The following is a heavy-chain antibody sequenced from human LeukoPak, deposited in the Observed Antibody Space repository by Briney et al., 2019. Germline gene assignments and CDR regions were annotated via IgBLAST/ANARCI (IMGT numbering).Heavy chain of an antibody. CDR3: AREGRYYGMDV. V-gene: IGHV4-4*02. Sequence: SETLSLTCAVSGGSISSNNWRGWVRQPPGKGLEWIGEIYHSGSPNYNPSLKSRVTISVDRSKNQFSLKLSSVTAADTAVYYCAREGRYYGMDVWGQGTTVTVSS. CDR2: IYHSGSP. J-gene: IGHJ6*02. CDR1: GGSISSNNW.